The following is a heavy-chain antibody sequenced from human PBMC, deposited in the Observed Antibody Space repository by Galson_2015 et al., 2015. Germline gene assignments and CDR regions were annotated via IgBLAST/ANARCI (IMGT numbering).Heavy chain of an antibody. CDR3: ARQQDYSSGCYGSSSAFDI. J-gene: IGHJ3*02. CDR2: IYPGGSGS. Sequence: SGAAVIKPRDSLMSSFEGSGSTFRSDWVGWGCPMYGRGLVWKSMIYPGGSGSRYSQSFRGQVTFSVDRSINISYLQWRILKASAADIYVYARQQDYSSGCYGSSSAFDIWGQGTMVTVSS. D-gene: IGHD6-19*01. V-gene: IGHV5-51*01. CDR1: GSTFRSDW.